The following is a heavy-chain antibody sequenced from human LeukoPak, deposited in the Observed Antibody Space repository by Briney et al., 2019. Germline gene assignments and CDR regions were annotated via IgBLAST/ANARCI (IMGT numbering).Heavy chain of an antibody. V-gene: IGHV1-69*13. CDR1: GGTFSSYA. D-gene: IGHD3-22*01. Sequence: ASVKVSCKASGGTFSSYAISWVRQAPGQGLEWMGGIIPIFGTANYAQKFQGRVTITADESTSTAYMELSSLRSEDTAVYYCARDPTYYYDSSGYYYVSAFDIWGQGTMVTVSS. J-gene: IGHJ3*02. CDR3: ARDPTYYYDSSGYYYVSAFDI. CDR2: IIPIFGTA.